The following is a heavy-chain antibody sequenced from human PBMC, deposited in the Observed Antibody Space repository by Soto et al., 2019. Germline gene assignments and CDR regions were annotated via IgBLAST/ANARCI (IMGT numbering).Heavy chain of an antibody. CDR3: AREGILTGYYVGGYFDY. CDR2: RYSGGST. J-gene: IGHJ4*02. Sequence: GGSLRLSCAASGLTVSGNFMSWVRQAPGKGLEWVAIRYSGGSTYYADSVKGRFTISRDNSKNTLYLQMNSLRAEDTAVYYCAREGILTGYYVGGYFDYWGQGTLVTVSS. V-gene: IGHV3-66*01. D-gene: IGHD3-9*01. CDR1: GLTVSGNF.